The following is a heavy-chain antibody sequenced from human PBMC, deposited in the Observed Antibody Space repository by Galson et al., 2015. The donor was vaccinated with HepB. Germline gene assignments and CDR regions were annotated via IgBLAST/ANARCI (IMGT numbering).Heavy chain of an antibody. CDR3: ARGELTSTWAAPGY. Sequence: ETLSLTCAVSRGSLSGYFWSWIRQSPGEGLEWIGEINHSGNTNFHPSLKSRVTMSLDTSKNQFSLNLTAVTSADTAVYYCARGELTSTWAAPGYWGQGILVTVSP. CDR2: INHSGNT. CDR1: RGSLSGYF. V-gene: IGHV4-34*01. D-gene: IGHD6-13*01. J-gene: IGHJ4*02.